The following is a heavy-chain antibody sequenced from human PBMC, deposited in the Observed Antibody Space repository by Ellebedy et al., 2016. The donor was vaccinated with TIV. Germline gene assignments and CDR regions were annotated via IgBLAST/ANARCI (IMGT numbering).Heavy chain of an antibody. D-gene: IGHD6-6*01. CDR3: ARLWGGSSGAFDI. CDR1: GGSVSTYY. J-gene: IGHJ3*02. V-gene: IGHV4-59*08. CDR2: IYYSGTT. Sequence: MPSETLSLTCTVSGGSVSTYYWSWIRQPPGKGLEWIGYIYYSGTTNYNPSLKSRVTFSVDTSRNQFSLKLSSVTAADTAVYYCARLWGGSSGAFDIWGQGTKLTVSS.